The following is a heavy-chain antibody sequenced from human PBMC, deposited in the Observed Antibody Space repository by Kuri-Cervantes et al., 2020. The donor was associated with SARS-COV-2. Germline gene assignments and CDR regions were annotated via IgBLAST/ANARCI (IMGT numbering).Heavy chain of an antibody. J-gene: IGHJ4*02. V-gene: IGHV4-4*07. CDR1: RSSISTSY. CDR3: VREAIVTMLIDF. CDR2: IYTSGST. Sequence: SETLSLTCSVSRSSISTSYWAWVRQSAGRGLEWIGRIYTSGSTGYNPSLKSRVTMSVDEVNRQFFLKLRSVTAADAAVYYCVREAIVTMLIDFWGQGIPVTVSS. D-gene: IGHD3-10*01.